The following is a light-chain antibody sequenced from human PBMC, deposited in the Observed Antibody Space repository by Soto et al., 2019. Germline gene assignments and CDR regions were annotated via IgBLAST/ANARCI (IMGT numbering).Light chain of an antibody. V-gene: IGLV2-14*01. CDR3: SSYTSSNTLEV. CDR2: EVS. Sequence: QSALIQPASVSGSPGQSITISCTGTSSDVGGSNYVSWYQHHPHRAPKLLIYEVSYRPAGVSNRFSGSKSGNTASLTISGLQAEDEAYYYCSSYTSSNTLEVFGIGTKLTVL. J-gene: IGLJ1*01. CDR1: SSDVGGSNY.